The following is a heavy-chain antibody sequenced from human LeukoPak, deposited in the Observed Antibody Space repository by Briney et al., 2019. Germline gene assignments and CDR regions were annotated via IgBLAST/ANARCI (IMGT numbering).Heavy chain of an antibody. J-gene: IGHJ6*03. Sequence: GASVKVSCKASGYTFTGYYMHWVRQAPGQGLEWMGWINPNSGGTNYAQKFRGRVTMTRDTSISTAYMELSRLRSDDTAVYYCARVPSGYYYYYMDVWGKGTTVTISS. V-gene: IGHV1-2*02. CDR1: GYTFTGYY. D-gene: IGHD3-22*01. CDR2: INPNSGGT. CDR3: ARVPSGYYYYYMDV.